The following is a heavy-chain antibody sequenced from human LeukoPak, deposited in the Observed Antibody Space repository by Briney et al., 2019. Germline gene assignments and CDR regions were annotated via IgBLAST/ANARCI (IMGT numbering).Heavy chain of an antibody. Sequence: NPGGSLRLSCAASGFTFSSYGMHWVRQAPGKGLEWVAVIWYDGSNKYYADSVKGRFTISRDNSKNTLYLQMNSLRAEDTAVYYCARGQFGELSGWFDPWGQGTLVTVSS. CDR3: ARGQFGELSGWFDP. CDR1: GFTFSSYG. J-gene: IGHJ5*02. V-gene: IGHV3-33*01. D-gene: IGHD3-10*01. CDR2: IWYDGSNK.